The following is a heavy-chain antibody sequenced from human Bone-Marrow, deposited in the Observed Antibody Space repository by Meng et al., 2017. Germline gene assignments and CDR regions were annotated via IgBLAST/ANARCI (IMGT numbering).Heavy chain of an antibody. CDR2: ISSSGSTI. D-gene: IGHD3-22*01. Sequence: GESLKISCAASGFTFSSYEMNWVRQAPGKGLEWVSYISSSGSTIYYADSVKGRFTISRDNAKNSLYLQMNSLRAEDTAVYYCARVRWDYDSSGYRRAFDIWGQGTMVTVSS. CDR3: ARVRWDYDSSGYRRAFDI. J-gene: IGHJ3*02. V-gene: IGHV3-48*03. CDR1: GFTFSSYE.